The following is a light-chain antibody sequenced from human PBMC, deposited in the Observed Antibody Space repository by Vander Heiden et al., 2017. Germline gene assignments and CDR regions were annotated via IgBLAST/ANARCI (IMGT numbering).Light chain of an antibody. J-gene: IGLJ3*02. CDR3: QNWGSGTNWV. CDR1: RRHSNYA. Sequence: QLVVTQSPSSSSSLVASVKLTCTLIRRHSNYAIAWDQQQQEKGPRYLMKVNSDGSNSKGDGITDRFSGTRAGAERYLTICNHPYEDEDDYYCQNWGSGTNWVFGGGTKLTVL. V-gene: IGLV4-69*01. CDR2: VNSDGSN.